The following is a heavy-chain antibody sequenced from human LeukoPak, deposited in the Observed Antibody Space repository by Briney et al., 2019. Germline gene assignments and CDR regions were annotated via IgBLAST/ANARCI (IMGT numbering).Heavy chain of an antibody. CDR2: IYSGGST. Sequence: PGGSLRLSCGASGFTVSSNYMSWVRQAPGKGLEWVSVIYSGGSTYYADSVKGRFTISRDNSKNTLYLQMNSLRAEDTAVYYCASGTTVVTLNNAFDIWGQGTMVTVSS. D-gene: IGHD4-23*01. J-gene: IGHJ3*02. CDR1: GFTVSSNY. V-gene: IGHV3-53*01. CDR3: ASGTTVVTLNNAFDI.